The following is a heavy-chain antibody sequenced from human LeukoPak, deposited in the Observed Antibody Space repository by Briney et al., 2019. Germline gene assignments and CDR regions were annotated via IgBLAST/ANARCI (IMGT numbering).Heavy chain of an antibody. CDR1: GGTFSSYA. CDR2: IIPILGIA. CDR3: ARARYSYGYEGGY. J-gene: IGHJ4*02. V-gene: IGHV1-69*04. Sequence: SVKVSCKASGGTFSSYAISWVRQAPGQGLEWMGRIIPILGIANYAQKFQGRVTITADKSTSTAYMELSSLRSEDTAVYYCARARYSYGYEGGYWGQGTLVTVSS. D-gene: IGHD5-18*01.